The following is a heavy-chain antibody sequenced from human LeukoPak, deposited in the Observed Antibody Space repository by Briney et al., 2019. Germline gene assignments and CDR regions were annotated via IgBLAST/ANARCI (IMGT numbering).Heavy chain of an antibody. CDR1: GGTFSSYA. J-gene: IGHJ4*02. CDR2: IIPILGIA. CDR3: ARVDNSGHGWMTFDD. Sequence: ASVKVSCKASGGTFSSYAISWVRQAPGQGLEWMGRIIPILGIANYAQKFQGRVTITADKSTSTAYMELSSLRSEDTAVYYCARVDNSGHGWMTFDDWGQGTLVTVSS. V-gene: IGHV1-69*04. D-gene: IGHD6-19*01.